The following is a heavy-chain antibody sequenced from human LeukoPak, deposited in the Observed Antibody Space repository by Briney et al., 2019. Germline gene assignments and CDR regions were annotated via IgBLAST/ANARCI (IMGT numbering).Heavy chain of an antibody. J-gene: IGHJ6*02. CDR3: ASGTDLSGYSYGF. D-gene: IGHD5-18*01. V-gene: IGHV3-30-3*01. CDR2: ISYDGSNK. CDR1: GFTFSSYA. Sequence: GGPLRLSCAASGFTFSSYAMHWVRQAPGKGLEWVAVISYDGSNKYYADSVKGRFTISRDNSKNTLYLQMNSLRAEDTAVYYCASGTDLSGYSYGFWGQGTTVTVSS.